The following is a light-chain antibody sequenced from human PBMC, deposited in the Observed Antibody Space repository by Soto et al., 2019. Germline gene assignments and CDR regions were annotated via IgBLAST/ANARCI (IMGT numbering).Light chain of an antibody. CDR2: GAS. J-gene: IGKJ1*01. CDR1: QSVGSSY. CDR3: HDYAST. V-gene: IGKV3-20*01. Sequence: DIVLTQSPGTLSFSPGERAALSCRASQSVGSSYLAWYQQKPGQAPRLLIYGASSRATGVPDRFSGSGSETDFTFSISRLEAEDFAVYFCHDYASTFGQGTKVDIK.